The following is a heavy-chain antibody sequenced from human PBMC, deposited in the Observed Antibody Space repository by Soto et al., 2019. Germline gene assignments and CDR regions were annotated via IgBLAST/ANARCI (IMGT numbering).Heavy chain of an antibody. CDR3: TTDANEPKIPSGWPKPNYYYYGMDV. Sequence: GGSLRLSCAASGFTFSNAWMNWVRQAPGKGLEWVGRIKSKTDGGTTDYAAPVKGRFTISRDDSKNTLYLQMNSLKTEDTAVYYCTTDANEPKIPSGWPKPNYYYYGMDVWGQGTTVTVSS. CDR2: IKSKTDGGTT. J-gene: IGHJ6*02. V-gene: IGHV3-15*07. CDR1: GFTFSNAW. D-gene: IGHD6-19*01.